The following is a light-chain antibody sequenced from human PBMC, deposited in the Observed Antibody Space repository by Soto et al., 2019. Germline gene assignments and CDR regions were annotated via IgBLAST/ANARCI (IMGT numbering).Light chain of an antibody. J-gene: IGKJ1*01. CDR1: QSVGSN. CDR3: QQWIRWT. Sequence: EIVMTQSPATLSVSPGDRATLSCRVSQSVGSNVAWYQQQPGQAPRLLIYGASTRAAGIPARFSGSGSETEFTLTISSLQSEDFAIYYCQQWIRWTFGQGTRLELK. V-gene: IGKV3-15*01. CDR2: GAS.